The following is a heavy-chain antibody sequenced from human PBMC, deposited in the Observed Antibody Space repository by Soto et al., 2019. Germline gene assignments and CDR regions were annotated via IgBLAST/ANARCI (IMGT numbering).Heavy chain of an antibody. CDR3: ARPSGSYLYYFDY. J-gene: IGHJ4*02. D-gene: IGHD1-26*01. Sequence: SETLSLTCTVSGGSISPYQWSWIRQPPGKGLGWIGSIYYSGSTYYNPSLKSRVTISVDTSKNQFSLKLSSVTAADTAVYYCARPSGSYLYYFDYWGQGTLVTVSS. CDR2: IYYSGST. CDR1: GGSISPYQ. V-gene: IGHV4-59*05.